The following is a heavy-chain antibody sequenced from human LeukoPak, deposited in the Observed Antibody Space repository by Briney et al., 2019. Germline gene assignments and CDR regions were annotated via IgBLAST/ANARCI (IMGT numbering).Heavy chain of an antibody. V-gene: IGHV1-69*13. J-gene: IGHJ4*02. CDR2: IIPIFGTA. CDR3: VSSRSFYYYDSSGYPFDY. Sequence: SVKVSCKASGGTFSSYAISWVRQATGQGLEWMGGIIPIFGTANYAQKFQGRVTITADESTSTAYMELSSLRSEDTAVYYCVSSRSFYYYDSSGYPFDYWGQGTLVTVSS. D-gene: IGHD3-22*01. CDR1: GGTFSSYA.